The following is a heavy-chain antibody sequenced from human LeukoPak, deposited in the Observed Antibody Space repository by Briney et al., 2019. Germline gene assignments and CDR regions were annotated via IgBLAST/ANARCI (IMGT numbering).Heavy chain of an antibody. J-gene: IGHJ6*02. CDR3: ARDFLSLPPVAMDV. Sequence: SVKVSCKASGGTFSSYAISWVRQAPGQGLEWMGSIIPILGIANYAQKFQGRVAITADKSTSTAYMELSSLRSEDTAVYYCARDFLSLPPVAMDVWGQGTTVTVSS. D-gene: IGHD1-26*01. CDR1: GGTFSSYA. V-gene: IGHV1-69*04. CDR2: IIPILGIA.